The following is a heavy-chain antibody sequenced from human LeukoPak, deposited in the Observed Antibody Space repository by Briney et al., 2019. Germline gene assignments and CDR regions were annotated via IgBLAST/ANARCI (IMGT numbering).Heavy chain of an antibody. J-gene: IGHJ6*03. CDR3: AKGPSFDFWRNTTPRYLDV. CDR2: IRYDGSDK. CDR1: GVSFCSFG. D-gene: IGHD3-3*01. V-gene: IGHV3-30*02. Sequence: GGSLRLSCAASGVSFCSFGMHWGRQAPGKGLEGGASIRYDGSDKYYGDSVKGGFTISRDNSKNTLFLQMNSLRVEDRAVYYCAKGPSFDFWRNTTPRYLDVWGKGTTVIVSS.